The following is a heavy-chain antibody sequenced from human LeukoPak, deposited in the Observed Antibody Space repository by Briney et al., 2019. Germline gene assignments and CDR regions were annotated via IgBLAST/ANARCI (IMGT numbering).Heavy chain of an antibody. CDR2: VYDTDTT. Sequence: SETLSLTCSVSGGSIISYYWTWIRQPPGKGLEWIGYVYDTDTTNYNPSLQSRVTISLDTSNYQFSLTLTSITAADTAVYYCARAGRVGATSYYFDYWGQGTLVTVSS. J-gene: IGHJ4*02. CDR3: ARAGRVGATSYYFDY. CDR1: GGSIISYY. D-gene: IGHD1-26*01. V-gene: IGHV4-59*01.